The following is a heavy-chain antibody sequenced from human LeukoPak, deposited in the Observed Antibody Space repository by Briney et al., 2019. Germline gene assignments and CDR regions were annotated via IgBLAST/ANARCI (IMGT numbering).Heavy chain of an antibody. CDR2: INHSGST. J-gene: IGHJ4*02. CDR1: GGSFSGYY. V-gene: IGHV4-34*01. D-gene: IGHD6-13*01. CDR3: AREKRAAAGTNYFDY. Sequence: PSETLSLTCAVYGGSFSGYYWGWIRQPPGKGLEWIGEINHSGSTNYNPSLKSRVTISVDTSKNQFSLKLSSVTAADTAVYYCAREKRAAAGTNYFDYWGQGTLVTVSS.